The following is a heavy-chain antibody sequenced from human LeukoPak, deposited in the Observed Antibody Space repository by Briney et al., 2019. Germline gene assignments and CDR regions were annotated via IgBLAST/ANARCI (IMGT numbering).Heavy chain of an antibody. D-gene: IGHD3-10*01. Sequence: ASVKVSCKASGYTFTSYYMHWVRQAPGQGLEWMGIINPSGGSTSYAQKFQGWVTMTRDTYISTAYMELSRLRSDDTAVYYCARVAIFGDYFDYWGQGTLVTVSS. CDR3: ARVAIFGDYFDY. J-gene: IGHJ4*02. V-gene: IGHV1-46*01. CDR1: GYTFTSYY. CDR2: INPSGGST.